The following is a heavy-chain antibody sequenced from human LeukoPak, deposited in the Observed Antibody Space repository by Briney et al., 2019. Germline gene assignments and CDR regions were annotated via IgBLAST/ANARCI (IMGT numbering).Heavy chain of an antibody. D-gene: IGHD3-10*01. CDR3: ARRNYYTSGSPY. CDR2: VYHSGST. J-gene: IGHJ4*02. V-gene: IGHV4-39*01. CDR1: GGSISSSPYF. Sequence: SETLSLTCTVSGGSISSSPYFGVWIRQPPGKGLEWIASVYHSGSTYYNPSLKGRVSISVDTPKNQFSLQLSSVTAADTAVYYCARRNYYTSGSPYWGQGILVTVSS.